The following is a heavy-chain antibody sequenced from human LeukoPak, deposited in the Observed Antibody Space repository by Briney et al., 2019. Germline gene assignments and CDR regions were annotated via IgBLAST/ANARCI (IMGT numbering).Heavy chain of an antibody. V-gene: IGHV4-59*11. CDR1: GGSIGSHY. Sequence: PSQTLSLTCTVSGGSIGSHYWTWIRHPQGRGLEWIGYVRYSGSTDYNPSLKSRVTISLDTTNNQFSLRLNSVTAADTAVYYCARDRGSGLDYWGQGTLVTVSS. CDR3: ARDRGSGLDY. CDR2: VRYSGST. J-gene: IGHJ4*02. D-gene: IGHD6-25*01.